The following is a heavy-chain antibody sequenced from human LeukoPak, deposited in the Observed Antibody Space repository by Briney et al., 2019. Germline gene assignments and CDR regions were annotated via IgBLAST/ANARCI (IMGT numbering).Heavy chain of an antibody. Sequence: PGGSLRLSCAASGFTFSSYGMHWVRQAPGKGLEWVAFIRYDGSNKYYADSVKGRFTISRDNSKNTLYLQMNSLRAEDTAVYYCAKDLRDGYDPYNWFDPWGQGTLVTVSS. CDR1: GFTFSSYG. CDR3: AKDLRDGYDPYNWFDP. J-gene: IGHJ5*02. D-gene: IGHD5-12*01. CDR2: IRYDGSNK. V-gene: IGHV3-30*02.